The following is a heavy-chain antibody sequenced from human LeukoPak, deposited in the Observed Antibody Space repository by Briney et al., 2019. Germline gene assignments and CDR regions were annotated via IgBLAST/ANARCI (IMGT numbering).Heavy chain of an antibody. CDR2: IYYSGST. CDR1: GGSISNYY. V-gene: IGHV4-59*01. CDR3: ARAYDYGDSNWFDP. J-gene: IGHJ5*02. D-gene: IGHD4-17*01. Sequence: SETLSLTCTVSGGSISNYYWSWIRQPPGKGLEWIGYIYYSGSTNYNPSLKSRVTISVDTSKNQFSLKLSSVTAADTAVYYCARAYDYGDSNWFDPWGQGTLVTVSS.